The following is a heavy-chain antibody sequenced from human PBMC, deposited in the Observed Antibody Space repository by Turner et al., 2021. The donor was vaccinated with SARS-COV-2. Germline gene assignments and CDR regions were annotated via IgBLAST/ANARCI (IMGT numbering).Heavy chain of an antibody. V-gene: IGHV3-21*01. J-gene: IGHJ4*02. Sequence: SVKGRFTISRDNAKNSLYLQMNRLRAEDTAVYYCARWDYFDSSGYYPSYFDYWGQGTLVTVSS. CDR3: ARWDYFDSSGYYPSYFDY. D-gene: IGHD3-22*01.